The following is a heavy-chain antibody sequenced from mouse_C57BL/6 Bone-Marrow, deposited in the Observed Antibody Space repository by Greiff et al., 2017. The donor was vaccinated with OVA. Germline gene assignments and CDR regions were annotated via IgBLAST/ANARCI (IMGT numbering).Heavy chain of an antibody. V-gene: IGHV1-81*01. CDR1: GYTFTSYG. J-gene: IGHJ3*01. D-gene: IGHD1-1*01. CDR3: ARRGIYYYGSSYVAWFAY. CDR2: IYPRSGNT. Sequence: QVQLKESGAELARPGASVKLSCKASGYTFTSYGISWVKQRTGQGLEWIGEIYPRSGNTYYNETFKGKATLTADKSSSTAYMELRSLTSEDSAVYFCARRGIYYYGSSYVAWFAYWGQGTLVTVSA.